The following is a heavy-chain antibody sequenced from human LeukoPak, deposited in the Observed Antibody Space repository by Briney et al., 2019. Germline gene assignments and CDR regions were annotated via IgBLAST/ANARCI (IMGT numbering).Heavy chain of an antibody. CDR1: GGSISSYY. Sequence: SETLSLTCTVSGGSISSYYWNWIRQPAGKGLEWILRIYSSGSPNYNPSLKSRVTMSVDTSKNQFSLKVRSVTAADTAVYYCAGYNYGHFDYWGQGTLVTVSS. J-gene: IGHJ4*02. V-gene: IGHV4-4*07. CDR2: IYSSGSP. D-gene: IGHD5-18*01. CDR3: AGYNYGHFDY.